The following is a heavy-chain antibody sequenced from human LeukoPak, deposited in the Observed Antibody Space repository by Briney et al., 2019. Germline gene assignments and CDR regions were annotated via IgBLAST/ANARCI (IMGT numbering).Heavy chain of an antibody. CDR3: ARDRDPGYNDSSGYRRVNAFDI. J-gene: IGHJ3*02. V-gene: IGHV3-48*04. Sequence: PGGSLRLSCAASGFTFSSYSMNWVRQAPGKGLEWVSYITTSGSTKYCADSVKGRFTISRDNAKNSLYLQMNSLRAEDTAVYYCARDRDPGYNDSSGYRRVNAFDIWGQGTMVTVSS. CDR1: GFTFSSYS. D-gene: IGHD3-22*01. CDR2: ITTSGSTK.